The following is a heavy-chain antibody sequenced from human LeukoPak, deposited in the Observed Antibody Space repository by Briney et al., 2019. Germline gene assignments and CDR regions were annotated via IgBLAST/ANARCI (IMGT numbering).Heavy chain of an antibody. CDR3: AKDIKGYGSSFDY. D-gene: IGHD3-10*01. CDR1: GFTFDDYA. J-gene: IGHJ4*02. CDR2: ISWNSGSI. V-gene: IGHV3-9*01. Sequence: GGSLRLPCAASGFTFDDYAMHWVRQAPGKGLEWVSGISWNSGSIGYADSVKGRFTISRDNAKNSLYLQMNSLRAEDTALYYCAKDIKGYGSSFDYRGQGTLVTVSS.